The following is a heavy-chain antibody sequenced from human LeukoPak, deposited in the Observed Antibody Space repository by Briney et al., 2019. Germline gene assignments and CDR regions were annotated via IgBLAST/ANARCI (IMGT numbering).Heavy chain of an antibody. Sequence: SETLSLTCAVYGGSFSGYYWSWIRQPPGKGLEWIGEINHSGSTNYNPSLKSRVTISVDTSKNQFSLKLTSVTAADTAVYYCARRGAVAGTWYFDYWGQGTLVTVSS. CDR2: INHSGST. V-gene: IGHV4-34*01. CDR3: ARRGAVAGTWYFDY. D-gene: IGHD6-19*01. CDR1: GGSFSGYY. J-gene: IGHJ4*02.